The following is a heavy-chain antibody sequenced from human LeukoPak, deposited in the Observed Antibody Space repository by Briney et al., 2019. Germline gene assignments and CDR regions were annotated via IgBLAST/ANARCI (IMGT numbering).Heavy chain of an antibody. Sequence: GGSLRLSCAASGFTFDNSAMHCVRHSPGKGLEWVAGITGNSGSIVYADSVQGRFTISRDNAKNSLYLQMNSLKTEDTALYFCAKRARGILVTGAYFDNCGQGTLVTVSS. CDR1: GFTFDNSA. V-gene: IGHV3-9*01. J-gene: IGHJ4*02. CDR3: AKRARGILVTGAYFDN. CDR2: ITGNSGSI. D-gene: IGHD7-27*01.